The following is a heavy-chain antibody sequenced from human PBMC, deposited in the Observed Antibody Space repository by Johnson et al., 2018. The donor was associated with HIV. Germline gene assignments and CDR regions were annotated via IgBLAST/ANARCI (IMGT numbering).Heavy chain of an antibody. CDR2: ISSSGSTI. D-gene: IGHD3-9*01. V-gene: IGHV3-11*04. CDR3: AKDGKDILTGKGPDGCDV. J-gene: IGHJ3*01. Sequence: QMQLVESGGGLVKPGGSLRLSCGASGLTFSDSYMNWIRQAPGKGLEWVSYISSSGSTIYYADSVKVRFTISRDNAKNSLNLQLNGLRPEDTALYYCAKDGKDILTGKGPDGCDVWGQGTMVTVSS. CDR1: GLTFSDSY.